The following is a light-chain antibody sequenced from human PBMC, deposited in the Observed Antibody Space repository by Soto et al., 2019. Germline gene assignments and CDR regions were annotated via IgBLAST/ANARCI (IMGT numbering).Light chain of an antibody. V-gene: IGKV3-20*01. Sequence: EIVLTQSPGTLSLSPGEGATLSCRASQSVSHNFVAWYQQRPGKAPRLLIYGSSSRASGIPDRFSGSGSGTDFTLTISRLEPEDFAVYYCQQYCCSLLSFGGGTKVEIK. CDR2: GSS. J-gene: IGKJ4*01. CDR3: QQYCCSLLS. CDR1: QSVSHNF.